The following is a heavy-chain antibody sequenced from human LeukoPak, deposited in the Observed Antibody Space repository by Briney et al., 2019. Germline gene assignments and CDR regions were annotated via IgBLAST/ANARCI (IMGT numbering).Heavy chain of an antibody. CDR3: ARLGIAVAGTRYLQH. V-gene: IGHV4-59*01. CDR2: IYYSGSS. J-gene: IGHJ1*01. Sequence: PSETLSLTCSVSGGSISNYYWSWIRQPPGKGLEWIGYIYYSGSSNYNPSLKSRVTISVDTSKNQFSLKLSSVTAADTAMYYCARLGIAVAGTRYLQHWGQGTLVTVSS. D-gene: IGHD6-19*01. CDR1: GGSISNYY.